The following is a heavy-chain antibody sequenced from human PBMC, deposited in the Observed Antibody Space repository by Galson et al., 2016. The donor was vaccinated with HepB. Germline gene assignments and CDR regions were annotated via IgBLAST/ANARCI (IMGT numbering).Heavy chain of an antibody. J-gene: IGHJ5*02. D-gene: IGHD5-12*01. CDR1: GVIITSYA. CDR2: ISGGGTST. Sequence: SLRLSCAASGVIITSYAMSWVRQAPGKGLEWVSAISGGGTSTYYADSVKGRFTISRDDSKNTVFLQINSLRAEDPAKYYCAKELEYSAYTVVDLGVLGTLVTVSS. CDR3: AKELEYSAYTVVDL. V-gene: IGHV3-23*01.